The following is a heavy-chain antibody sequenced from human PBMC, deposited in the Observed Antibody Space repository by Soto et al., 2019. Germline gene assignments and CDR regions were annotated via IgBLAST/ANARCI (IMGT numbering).Heavy chain of an antibody. Sequence: PSETLSLTCAAYGRSFSGYYWSWIRQPPGKGLEWIGEINHSGSTNYNPSLKSRVTISVDTSKNQFSLKLSSVTAADTAVYYCARRRGVITLDPWGQGALVTVSS. D-gene: IGHD3-10*01. CDR2: INHSGST. CDR1: GRSFSGYY. CDR3: ARRRGVITLDP. V-gene: IGHV4-34*01. J-gene: IGHJ5*02.